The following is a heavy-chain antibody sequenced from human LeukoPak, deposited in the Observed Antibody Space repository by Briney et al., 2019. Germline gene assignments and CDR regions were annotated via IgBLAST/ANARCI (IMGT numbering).Heavy chain of an antibody. V-gene: IGHV4-30-2*01. Sequence: PSETLSLTCIVSGASINSDGYYWSWIRQPPGRGLEWIGFIYYSGSASYNPSLRSRVTFSLDTSKNHFSLKFNSVTAADTALYYCAGSARSGTLLDFWGQGTLVAVSS. D-gene: IGHD1-1*01. CDR3: AGSARSGTLLDF. CDR1: GASINSDGYY. J-gene: IGHJ4*02. CDR2: IYYSGSA.